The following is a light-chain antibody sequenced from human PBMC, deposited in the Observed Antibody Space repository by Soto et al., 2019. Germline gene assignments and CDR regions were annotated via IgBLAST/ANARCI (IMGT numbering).Light chain of an antibody. CDR2: AAS. J-gene: IGKJ2*01. CDR1: QSINIY. V-gene: IGKV1-39*01. Sequence: IQLTQSPSSLSASVGDRVTVTCRASQSINIYLNWYQQKPGKAPTLLIYAASSLQSGVPSRFSGGGSRTDSTLTISSLQTEDFATYYCQQSYRSPYTFGQGTKLEI. CDR3: QQSYRSPYT.